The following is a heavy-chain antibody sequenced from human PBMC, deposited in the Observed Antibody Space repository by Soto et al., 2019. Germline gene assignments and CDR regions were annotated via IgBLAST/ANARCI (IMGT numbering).Heavy chain of an antibody. CDR1: GFTFSSYA. Sequence: EVQLLESGGGLVQPGGSLRLSCAASGFTFSSYAMSWVRQAPGKGLEWVSGIDGSGRNTYYADSVKGRFTISRDNSKNTLSVQRDSLRVEDTALYYCAKDGGSVGSGGTCYFQAPDYWGQGTLVTVSS. CDR2: IDGSGRNT. J-gene: IGHJ4*02. D-gene: IGHD2-15*01. CDR3: AKDGGSVGSGGTCYFQAPDY. V-gene: IGHV3-23*01.